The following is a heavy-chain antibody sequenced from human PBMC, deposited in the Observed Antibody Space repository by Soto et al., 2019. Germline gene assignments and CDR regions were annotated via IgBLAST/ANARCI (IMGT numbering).Heavy chain of an antibody. CDR3: ARATSFSGHHGY. Sequence: QLQLQESGPGLVKPSQTLSLACTVSGGSFSSGGYYWSWIRQLPGKGLEWIGYIYYSGSTYYNPSLNSRFTISLDTSKNPYALKLSSVTAADTAVYYCARATSFSGHHGYWGQGTLVTVSS. V-gene: IGHV4-31*03. CDR1: GGSFSSGGYY. CDR2: IYYSGST. D-gene: IGHD2-8*02. J-gene: IGHJ4*02.